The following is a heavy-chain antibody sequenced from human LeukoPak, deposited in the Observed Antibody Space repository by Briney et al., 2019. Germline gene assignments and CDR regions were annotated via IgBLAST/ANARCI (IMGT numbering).Heavy chain of an antibody. CDR2: ITQEESER. J-gene: IGHJ6*03. CDR1: GFTFSTSW. Sequence: GGSLRLSCAASGFTFSTSWMNWVRQAPGKGLEWVAMITQEESERYYVDSVKGRFIISRDNVKSSLYLQMNSLGAEDTAVYYCSREWGRGVSYNYYYYYMDVWGTGTTVTVSS. V-gene: IGHV3-7*01. D-gene: IGHD1-26*01. CDR3: SREWGRGVSYNYYYYYMDV.